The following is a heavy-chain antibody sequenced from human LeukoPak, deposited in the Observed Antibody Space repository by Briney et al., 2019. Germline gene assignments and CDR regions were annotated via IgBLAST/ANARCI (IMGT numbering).Heavy chain of an antibody. V-gene: IGHV4-34*01. CDR3: ARPTLSYYDSSGYSXSXFDY. CDR2: INHSGST. CDR1: GGSFSGYY. J-gene: IGHJ4*02. Sequence: PSETLSLTCAVYGGSFSGYYWSWIRQPPGKGLEWIGEINHSGSTNYNPSLKSRVTISVDTSKNQFSLKLSSVTAADTAVYYCARPTLSYYDSSGYSXSXFDYWGQGTLVTVSS. D-gene: IGHD3-22*01.